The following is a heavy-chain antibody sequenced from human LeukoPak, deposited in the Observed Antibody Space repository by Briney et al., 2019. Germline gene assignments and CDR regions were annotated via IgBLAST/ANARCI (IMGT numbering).Heavy chain of an antibody. D-gene: IGHD4-11*01. Sequence: SETLSLTCSVSGGSITTSSYYWGWIHQPPEKGLEWIGSIYYTGGTFYSPSLKSRVTISVDTSKNQFSLKLSSVTAADTAVYYCARHGGTRVTLVEVYYFDYWGQGTLVTVSP. V-gene: IGHV4-39*01. J-gene: IGHJ4*02. CDR3: ARHGGTRVTLVEVYYFDY. CDR1: GGSITTSSYY. CDR2: IYYTGGT.